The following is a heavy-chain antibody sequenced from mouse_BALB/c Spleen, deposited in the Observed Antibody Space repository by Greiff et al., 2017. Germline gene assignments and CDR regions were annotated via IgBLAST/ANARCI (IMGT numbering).Heavy chain of an antibody. D-gene: IGHD3-3*01. CDR2: IYPGNVNT. V-gene: IGHV1S56*01. J-gene: IGHJ2*01. CDR3: ARGTLDYFDY. CDR1: GYTFTSYY. Sequence: QVHVKQSGPELVKPGASVRISCKASGYTFTSYYIHWVKQRPGQGLEWIGWIYPGNVNTKYNEKFKGKATLTADKSSSTAYMQLSSLTSEDSAVYFCARGTLDYFDYWGQGTTLTVSS.